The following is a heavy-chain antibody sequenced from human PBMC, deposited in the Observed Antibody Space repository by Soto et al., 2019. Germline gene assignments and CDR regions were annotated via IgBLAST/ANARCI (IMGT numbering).Heavy chain of an antibody. CDR2: ISSSCSTI. CDR3: ARQYLSYDFWSGSVYGMDV. CDR1: GFTFSSYE. Sequence: EVQLVESGGGLVQPGGSLRLSCAASGFTFSSYEMNWVRQAPGKGLEWFSYISSSCSTIYYADSVKGRFTISRDNAKNSLYLQMNSLRAEDTAVYYCARQYLSYDFWSGSVYGMDVWGQGTTVTVSS. J-gene: IGHJ6*02. V-gene: IGHV3-48*03. D-gene: IGHD3-3*01.